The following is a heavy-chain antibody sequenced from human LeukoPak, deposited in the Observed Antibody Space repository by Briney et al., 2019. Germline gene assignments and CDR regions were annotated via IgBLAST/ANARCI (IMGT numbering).Heavy chain of an antibody. D-gene: IGHD3-22*01. CDR2: INHSGST. J-gene: IGHJ4*02. CDR1: GGSFSGYY. CDR3: ARRRAYYYDSSGYYYGDY. V-gene: IGHV4-34*01. Sequence: SETLSLTCAVYGGSFSGYYWSWIRQPPGKGLEWIGEINHSGSTNYNPSLKSRVTISVDTSKNQFSLKLSSVTAADTAVYYCARRRAYYYDSSGYYYGDYWGQGTLVTVSS.